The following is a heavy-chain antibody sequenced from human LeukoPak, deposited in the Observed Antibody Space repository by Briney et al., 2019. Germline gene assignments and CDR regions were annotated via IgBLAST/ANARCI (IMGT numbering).Heavy chain of an antibody. D-gene: IGHD2-15*01. CDR2: ISSNGGST. CDR1: GFTFSSYA. V-gene: IGHV3-64D*09. CDR3: VKNIVVVVAAPVGAFDI. Sequence: GSLRLSCSASGFTFSSYAMHWVRQAPGKGLEYVSAISSNGGSTYYADSVKGRFTISRDNSKNTLYLQMSSLRAEDTAVYYCVKNIVVVVAAPVGAFDIWGQGTMVTVSS. J-gene: IGHJ3*02.